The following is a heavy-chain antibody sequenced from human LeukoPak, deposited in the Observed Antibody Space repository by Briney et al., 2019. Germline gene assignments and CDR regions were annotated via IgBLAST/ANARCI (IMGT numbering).Heavy chain of an antibody. CDR1: GGSISSYY. D-gene: IGHD3-3*01. CDR3: ARVGDYDFWSGGYYYYMDV. CDR2: IYYSGST. V-gene: IGHV4-59*01. Sequence: SETLSLTCTVSGGSISSYYWGWIRQPPGKGLEWIGYIYYSGSTNYNPSLKSRVTISVDTSKNQFSLKLSSVTAADTAVYYCARVGDYDFWSGGYYYYMDVWGKGTTVTVSS. J-gene: IGHJ6*03.